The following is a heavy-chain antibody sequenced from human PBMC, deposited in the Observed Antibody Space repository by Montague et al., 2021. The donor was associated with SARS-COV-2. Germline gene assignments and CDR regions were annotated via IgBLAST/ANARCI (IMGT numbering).Heavy chain of an antibody. CDR3: ARGRVDLGATGLKVVFDI. V-gene: IGHV4-4*02. CDR2: VYHSGGT. Sequence: SETLSLTCAVSGDSITNTYWWTWVRQSPGKGLEWIGEVYHSGGTHCNPSLKSRVTVSLDKSKNQFSLNLGSVTAADTAVYYCARGRVDLGATGLKVVFDIWGQGTVVTVSS. J-gene: IGHJ3*02. D-gene: IGHD1-26*01. CDR1: GDSITNTYW.